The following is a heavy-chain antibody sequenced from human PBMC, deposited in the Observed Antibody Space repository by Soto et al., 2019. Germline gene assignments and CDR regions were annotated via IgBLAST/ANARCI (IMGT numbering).Heavy chain of an antibody. J-gene: IGHJ4*02. CDR1: GLSFSSYG. Sequence: GGSLRLSXTASGLSFSSYGVHWVRQGPGKGLEWVAVVSIGGSTHYADSVRGRFTISRDNSKNTLSLQMNSLTAEDTAVYFCAKRRGAGGHFDYWGQGALVTVSS. CDR3: AKRRGAGGHFDY. CDR2: VSIGGST. D-gene: IGHD2-15*01. V-gene: IGHV3-23*01.